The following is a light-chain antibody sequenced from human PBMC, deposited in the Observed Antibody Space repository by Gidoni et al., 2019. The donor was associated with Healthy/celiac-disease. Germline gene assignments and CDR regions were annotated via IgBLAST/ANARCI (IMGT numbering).Light chain of an antibody. CDR1: QSVLYSSKNKNY. Sequence: DIVKTHSPDSLAVSLGERATLNCKSSQSVLYSSKNKNYLAWYQQKPGQPPKLLIYGASTREAGVPDRFSGSGSGTDFTLTISSLQAEDVAVYYCQQYYITPYTFGQGTKLEIK. J-gene: IGKJ2*01. CDR2: GAS. V-gene: IGKV4-1*01. CDR3: QQYYITPYT.